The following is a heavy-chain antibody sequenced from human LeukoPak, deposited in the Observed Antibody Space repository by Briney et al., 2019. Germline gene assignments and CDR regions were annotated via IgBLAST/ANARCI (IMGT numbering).Heavy chain of an antibody. CDR1: GFTLNIYA. CDR2: LTGSGRDS. CDR3: AKIAATDPIDF. D-gene: IGHD6-13*01. V-gene: IGHV3-23*01. Sequence: GGSLRLYCAASGFTLNIYAMNWVRQAPGKGLDWVSSLTGSGRDSYYTDSVKGRFTISRDNSKTTLYLQMNSLRPDDTAVYYCAKIAATDPIDFWGQGTLVTVSS. J-gene: IGHJ4*02.